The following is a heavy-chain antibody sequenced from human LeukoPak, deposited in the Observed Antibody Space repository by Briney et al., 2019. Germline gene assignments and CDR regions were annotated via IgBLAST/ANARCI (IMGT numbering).Heavy chain of an antibody. Sequence: PSETLSPTCPFPSGSITSHYWSCIRQPPLVCLEGIGYIYYIGSTNYNPSLMSRVTISVDTSKNQFSLKLSSVTAADTAVYYCARQMEVVGATFFDYWGQGTLVTVSS. CDR3: ARQMEVVGATFFDY. CDR1: SGSITSHY. D-gene: IGHD1-26*01. V-gene: IGHV4-59*11. J-gene: IGHJ4*02. CDR2: IYYIGST.